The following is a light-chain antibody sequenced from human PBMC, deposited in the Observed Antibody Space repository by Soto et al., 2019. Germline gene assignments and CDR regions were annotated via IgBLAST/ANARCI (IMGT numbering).Light chain of an antibody. V-gene: IGKV3-15*01. CDR1: QSISSN. J-gene: IGKJ4*01. CDR2: GAS. Sequence: EVVMTQSPATLSVSPGERVTLSCRASQSISSNLAWYQQKPGQAPWLLIYGASNRATGIPARFSGSGSGTEFTLTISSLQSEDFAVYSCQQYNNWPLTFGGGTKVEIK. CDR3: QQYNNWPLT.